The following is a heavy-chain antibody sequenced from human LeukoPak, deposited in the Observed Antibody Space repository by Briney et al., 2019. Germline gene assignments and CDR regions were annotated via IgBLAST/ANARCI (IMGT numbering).Heavy chain of an antibody. CDR2: INHSGST. CDR3: ARGRRSSGGSCYDY. V-gene: IGHV4-34*01. D-gene: IGHD2-15*01. Sequence: PSETLSLTCAVYGGSFSGYYWSWIRQPPGKGLEWIGEINHSGSTNYNPSLKSRVTISVDTSKNQFSLKLSSVTAADTAVYYCARGRRSSGGSCYDYWGQGTLVTVSS. CDR1: GGSFSGYY. J-gene: IGHJ4*02.